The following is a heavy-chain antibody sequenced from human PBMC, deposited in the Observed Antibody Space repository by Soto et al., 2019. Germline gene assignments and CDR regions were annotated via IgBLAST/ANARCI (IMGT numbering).Heavy chain of an antibody. D-gene: IGHD2-15*01. V-gene: IGHV3-23*01. J-gene: IGHJ6*02. CDR1: GFPFSSYA. CDR3: ANGLRNEDIVVVPADYYYGMDV. Sequence: PGGSLRLSCAASGFPFSSYAMSWVRQAPGKGLEWVSAISGSGGSTYYADSVKGRFTISRDNSKNTLYLQMNGLRAEDTAVYYCANGLRNEDIVVVPADYYYGMDVWGQGTTVTVSS. CDR2: ISGSGGST.